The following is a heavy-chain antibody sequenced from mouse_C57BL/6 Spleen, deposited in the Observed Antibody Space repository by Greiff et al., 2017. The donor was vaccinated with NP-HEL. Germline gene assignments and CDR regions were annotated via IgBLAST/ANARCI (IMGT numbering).Heavy chain of an antibody. V-gene: IGHV1-76*01. Sequence: QVQLKQSGAELVRPGASVKLSCKASGYTFTDYYINWVKQRPGQGLEWIARIYPGSGNTYYNEKFKGKATLTAEKSSSTAYMQLSSLTSEDSAVYFCARGHGAMDYWGQGTSVTVSS. J-gene: IGHJ4*01. CDR2: IYPGSGNT. CDR3: ARGHGAMDY. CDR1: GYTFTDYY. D-gene: IGHD3-1*01.